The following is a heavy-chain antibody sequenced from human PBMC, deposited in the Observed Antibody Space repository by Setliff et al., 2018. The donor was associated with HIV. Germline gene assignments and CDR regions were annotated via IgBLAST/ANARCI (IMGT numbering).Heavy chain of an antibody. CDR3: ARDPGYYYMDV. CDR2: IYYSGST. V-gene: IGHV4-61*01. J-gene: IGHJ6*03. Sequence: PSETLSLTCAVSGYSISSGYFWGWIRQPPGKGLEWIGYIYYSGSTNYNPSLKSRVTISVDTSKNQFSLKLNSVTAADTAVYYCARDPGYYYMDVWGKGTTVTVSS. CDR1: GYSISSGYF.